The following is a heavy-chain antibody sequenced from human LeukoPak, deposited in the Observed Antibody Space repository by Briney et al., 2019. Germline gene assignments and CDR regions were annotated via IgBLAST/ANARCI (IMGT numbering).Heavy chain of an antibody. CDR3: AREAYCGGDYYLGYFQH. J-gene: IGHJ1*01. CDR1: GGSISSYY. Sequence: SETLSLTCTVSGGSISSYYWSWIRQPPGKGLEWIGYIYYSGSTNYNPSLKSRVTISVDTSKNQFSLKLSSVTAADTAVYYCAREAYCGGDYYLGYFQHWGQGTLVTVSS. V-gene: IGHV4-59*01. CDR2: IYYSGST. D-gene: IGHD2-21*02.